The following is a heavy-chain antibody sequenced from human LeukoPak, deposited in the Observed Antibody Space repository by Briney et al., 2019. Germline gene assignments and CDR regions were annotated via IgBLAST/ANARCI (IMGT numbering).Heavy chain of an antibody. Sequence: GGSLKLSCAASGITFDGSPIHWVRQASGEGLEWVGRIRSKANDYATGYGASVKGRFIISRDDSKNMSYLEMNSLTTEDTAVYFCQAYYYYYMDVWGKGTTVTVSS. V-gene: IGHV3-73*01. CDR1: GITFDGSP. CDR3: QAYYYYYMDV. J-gene: IGHJ6*03. CDR2: IRSKANDYAT.